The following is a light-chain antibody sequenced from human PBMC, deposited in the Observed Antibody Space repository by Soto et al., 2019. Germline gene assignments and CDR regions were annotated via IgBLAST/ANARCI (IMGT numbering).Light chain of an antibody. V-gene: IGKV3-20*01. CDR2: SAS. J-gene: IGKJ2*01. Sequence: EIVLTQSPGTLSLSPGERATLSCRASQSISSSSLAWYQQKPGQAPRLLIYSASSRATGSPDRFSGSGSGTDFTLTISSLEPEDFAVYYCQQYDSSPVTCGQGTKLDIK. CDR3: QQYDSSPVT. CDR1: QSISSSS.